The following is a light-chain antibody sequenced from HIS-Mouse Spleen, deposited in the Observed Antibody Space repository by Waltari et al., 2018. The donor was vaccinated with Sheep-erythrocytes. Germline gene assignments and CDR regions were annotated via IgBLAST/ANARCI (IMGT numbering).Light chain of an antibody. J-gene: IGLJ2*01. CDR3: SSYAGSYTFVV. CDR1: SSDFGGYDY. Sequence: QSALTQPRSVSGSPGQSVTIPCPGTSSDFGGYDYFSWYQQHPGKAPKRMIYDVSKRPSGVPDRFSGSKSGNTASLTISGLQAEDEADYYCSSYAGSYTFVVFGGGTKLTVL. CDR2: DVS. V-gene: IGLV2-11*01.